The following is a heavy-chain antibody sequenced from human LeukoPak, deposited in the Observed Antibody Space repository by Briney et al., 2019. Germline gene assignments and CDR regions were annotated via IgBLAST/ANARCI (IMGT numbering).Heavy chain of an antibody. D-gene: IGHD5-24*01. CDR2: INPNSGGT. CDR3: ARDESRLQLHLRRSDAFDI. V-gene: IGHV1-2*02. Sequence: ASVKVSCKASGYTFTGYYMHWVRQAPGQGLEWMGWINPNSGGTNYAQKFQGRVTMTRDTSISTAYMELSRLRSDDTAVYYCARDESRLQLHLRRSDAFDIWGQGTMVTVSS. J-gene: IGHJ3*02. CDR1: GYTFTGYY.